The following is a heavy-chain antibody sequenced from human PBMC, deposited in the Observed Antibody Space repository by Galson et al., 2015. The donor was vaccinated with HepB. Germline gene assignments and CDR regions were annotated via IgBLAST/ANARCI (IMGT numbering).Heavy chain of an antibody. D-gene: IGHD6-19*01. CDR2: ISGSGGST. Sequence: SLRLSCAASGFTFSSYAMSWVRQAPGKGLEWVSAISGSGGSTYYADSVKGRFTISRDNSKNTLYLQMNSLRAEDTAVYYCAKEHLFPIAVAGYFDYWGQGTLVTVSS. CDR3: AKEHLFPIAVAGYFDY. J-gene: IGHJ4*02. V-gene: IGHV3-23*01. CDR1: GFTFSSYA.